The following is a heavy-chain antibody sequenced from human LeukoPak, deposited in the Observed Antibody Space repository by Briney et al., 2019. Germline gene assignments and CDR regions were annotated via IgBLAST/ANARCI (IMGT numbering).Heavy chain of an antibody. D-gene: IGHD1-26*01. Sequence: GGSLRLSCAASGFTFSTYTVNWVRQAPGKGLEWVSSISSSGRNIYYADSVKGRFTISRDNSNNSLYLQMNSLRAEDTAVYYCARAGQVGATDYWGQGTLVTVSS. V-gene: IGHV3-21*01. CDR1: GFTFSTYT. J-gene: IGHJ4*02. CDR3: ARAGQVGATDY. CDR2: ISSSGRNI.